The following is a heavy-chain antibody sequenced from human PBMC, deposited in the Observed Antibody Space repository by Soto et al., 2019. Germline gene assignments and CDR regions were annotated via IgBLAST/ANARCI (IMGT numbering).Heavy chain of an antibody. V-gene: IGHV4-39*01. CDR1: DDSISSSIYY. D-gene: IGHD3-16*01. CDR2: IYYNGRT. J-gene: IGHJ4*02. CDR3: AHQKYSDYVWGSYEYSYYFDY. Sequence: ETLSLTCTVSDDSISSSIYYWGWIRQPPGKGLEWIGNIYYNGRTHYNPSLRSRVTISVEKSKNQFSLKLSSVTAADTAVYYCAHQKYSDYVWGSYEYSYYFDYWGPGTLVTVSS.